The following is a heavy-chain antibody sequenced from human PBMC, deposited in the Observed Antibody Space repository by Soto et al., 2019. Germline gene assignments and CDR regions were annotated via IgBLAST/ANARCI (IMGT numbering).Heavy chain of an antibody. CDR3: ATGLPSDGYYDSSGPFDY. Sequence: AASGKVSCKAPGYTFTGYYIHWGRQAPGQGVEWMGWMNPNNGDANYAQKFQGRVTMTRDTSTDTAYMELSSLRSEDTAVYYCATGLPSDGYYDSSGPFDYWGQGTLVTVSS. V-gene: IGHV1-2*02. D-gene: IGHD3-22*01. J-gene: IGHJ4*02. CDR1: GYTFTGYY. CDR2: MNPNNGDA.